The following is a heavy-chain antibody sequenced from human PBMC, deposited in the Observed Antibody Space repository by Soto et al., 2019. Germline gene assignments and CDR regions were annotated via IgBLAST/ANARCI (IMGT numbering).Heavy chain of an antibody. J-gene: IGHJ4*02. CDR1: GGSVSSGSYY. Sequence: KPSETLSLTCTVSGGSVSSGSYYWSWIRQPPGKGLEWIGYIYYSGSTNYNPSLKSRVTISVDTSKNQFSLKLSSVTAADTAVYYCARVRYCSGGSCFDYWGQGTLVTVSS. D-gene: IGHD2-15*01. CDR3: ARVRYCSGGSCFDY. CDR2: IYYSGST. V-gene: IGHV4-61*01.